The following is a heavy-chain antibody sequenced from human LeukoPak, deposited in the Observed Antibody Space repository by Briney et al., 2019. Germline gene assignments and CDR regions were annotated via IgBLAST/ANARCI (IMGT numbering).Heavy chain of an antibody. Sequence: SETLSLTCTVSGGSTSSYYWSWIRQPAGKGLEWIGRIYTSGSTNYNPSLKSRVTISVDKSKNQFSLKLSSVTAADTAVYYCARDFAWGSSAADYFDYWGQGTLVTVSS. CDR1: GGSTSSYY. CDR3: ARDFAWGSSAADYFDY. V-gene: IGHV4-4*07. CDR2: IYTSGST. J-gene: IGHJ4*02. D-gene: IGHD6-6*01.